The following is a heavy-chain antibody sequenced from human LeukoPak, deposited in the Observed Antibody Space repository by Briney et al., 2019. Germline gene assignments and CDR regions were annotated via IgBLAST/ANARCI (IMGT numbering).Heavy chain of an antibody. CDR1: GGSISSYY. Sequence: KSSETLSLTCTVSGGSISSYYWSWIRQPAGKGLEWIGRIYTTVSTNYNPSLKSRVIMSVDTSKNQFSLKLSSVTAADTAVYYCARDSGYGTFDYWGQGTLVTVSS. D-gene: IGHD5-12*01. J-gene: IGHJ4*02. CDR3: ARDSGYGTFDY. V-gene: IGHV4-4*07. CDR2: IYTTVST.